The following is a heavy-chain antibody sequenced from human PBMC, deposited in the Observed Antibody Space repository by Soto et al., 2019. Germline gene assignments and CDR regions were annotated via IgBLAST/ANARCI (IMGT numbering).Heavy chain of an antibody. V-gene: IGHV4-34*01. D-gene: IGHD3-3*01. J-gene: IGHJ5*02. CDR1: GGSVNGYY. CDR2: INHTGGT. Sequence: PSETLSLTCAVYGGSVNGYYWNWIRQPPGKGLEWIGEINHTGGTHYNPYRKSRVTMSVDTSKNQFSLRLSSVTAADTAIYYCATRITVFGLLIPPFDPWGQGTQVTVSS. CDR3: ATRITVFGLLIPPFDP.